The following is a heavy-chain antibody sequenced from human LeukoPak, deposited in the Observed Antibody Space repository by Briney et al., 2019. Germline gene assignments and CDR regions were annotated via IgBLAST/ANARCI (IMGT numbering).Heavy chain of an antibody. Sequence: GGSLRLSCAASGFTFSSYAMSWVRQAPGKGLEWVSTIRSSGRDTYYADSVKGRFTISRDSSKNTLYLQMNSLRAEDTAVFYCAKIPPGYCSAGSCYLDYWGQGTLVTVSS. CDR2: IRSSGRDT. CDR3: AKIPPGYCSAGSCYLDY. D-gene: IGHD2-15*01. CDR1: GFTFSSYA. J-gene: IGHJ4*02. V-gene: IGHV3-23*01.